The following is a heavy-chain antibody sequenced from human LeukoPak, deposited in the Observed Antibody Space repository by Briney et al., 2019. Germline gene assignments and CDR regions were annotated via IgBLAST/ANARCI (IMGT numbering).Heavy chain of an antibody. CDR2: ISWNSGSI. CDR1: GFTFDDYA. V-gene: IGHV3-9*01. J-gene: IGHJ6*03. CDR3: AKDISYGGNSGFYYYMDV. Sequence: GGSLRLSCAASGFTFDDYAMHWVRQAPGKGLEWVSGISWNSGSIGYADSVKGRFTISRDNAKNSLYLQMNSLRAEDTALYYCAKDISYGGNSGFYYYMDVWGKGTTVTISS. D-gene: IGHD4-23*01.